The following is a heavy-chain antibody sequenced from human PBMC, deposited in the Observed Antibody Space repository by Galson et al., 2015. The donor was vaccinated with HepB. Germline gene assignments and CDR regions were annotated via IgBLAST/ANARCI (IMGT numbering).Heavy chain of an antibody. V-gene: IGHV3-20*04. CDR1: GFTFDDYG. CDR3: ARRLHYYDSSGPKYYFDY. D-gene: IGHD3-22*01. CDR2: INWNGGST. Sequence: SLRLSCAASGFTFDDYGMSWVRQAPGKGLEWVSGINWNGGSTGYADSVKGRFTISRDNAKNSLYLQMNSLRAEDTALYYCARRLHYYDSSGPKYYFDYWGQGTLVTVSS. J-gene: IGHJ4*02.